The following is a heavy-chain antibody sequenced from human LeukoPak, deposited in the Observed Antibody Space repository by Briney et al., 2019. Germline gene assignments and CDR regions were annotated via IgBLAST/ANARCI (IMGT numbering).Heavy chain of an antibody. J-gene: IGHJ4*02. V-gene: IGHV3-30*02. CDR1: GFTFSSYV. CDR3: AKGGQQLAVDY. Sequence: GGSLRLSCAASGFTFSSYVMHWVRQAPGKGLEWVAVIWYGGSNKYYADSVKGRFTISRDNSKNTLYLQMNSPRAEDTAVYYCAKGGQQLAVDYWGQGTLVTVSS. D-gene: IGHD6-13*01. CDR2: IWYGGSNK.